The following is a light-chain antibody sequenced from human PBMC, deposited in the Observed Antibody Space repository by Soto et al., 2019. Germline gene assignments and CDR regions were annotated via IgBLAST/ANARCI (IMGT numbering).Light chain of an antibody. V-gene: IGKV4-1*01. J-gene: IGKJ4*01. Sequence: DFVMTQSPDSLAVSLGERATINCKSSQSVLHSSNNKNYLTWYQQKPGQPPKLLIYWASTRESGVPDRFSGSGSGTDFTLTISSLQAEDVAVYYCQQSYTIPVTFGGGTKVEI. CDR1: QSVLHSSNNKNY. CDR3: QQSYTIPVT. CDR2: WAS.